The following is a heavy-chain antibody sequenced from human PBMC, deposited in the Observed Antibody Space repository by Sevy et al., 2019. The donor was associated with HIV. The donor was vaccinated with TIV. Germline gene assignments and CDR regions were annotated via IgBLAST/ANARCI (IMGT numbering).Heavy chain of an antibody. V-gene: IGHV4-34*01. CDR1: GGSFSGYY. CDR2: INHSGST. Sequence: SETLSLTCAVYGGSFSGYYWSWIRQPPGKGLKWIGEINHSGSTNYNPSLKSRVTISVDTSKNQFSLKLSSVTAADTAVYYCARGRGVAVAGTRISYWGQGTLVTVSS. CDR3: ARGRGVAVAGTRISY. D-gene: IGHD6-19*01. J-gene: IGHJ4*02.